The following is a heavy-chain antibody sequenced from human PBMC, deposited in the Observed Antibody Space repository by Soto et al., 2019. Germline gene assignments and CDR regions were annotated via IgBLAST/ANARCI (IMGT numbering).Heavy chain of an antibody. V-gene: IGHV5-51*01. Sequence: PGESLKISCKGSGYSFTSYWIGWVRQMPGKGLEWVGIIYPGDSDTRYSPSFQGQVTISADKSISTAYLQWSSLKASDTAMYYCARHGLGYGDPYYYYGMDVWGQGTTVTVS. CDR2: IYPGDSDT. D-gene: IGHD4-17*01. CDR3: ARHGLGYGDPYYYYGMDV. J-gene: IGHJ6*02. CDR1: GYSFTSYW.